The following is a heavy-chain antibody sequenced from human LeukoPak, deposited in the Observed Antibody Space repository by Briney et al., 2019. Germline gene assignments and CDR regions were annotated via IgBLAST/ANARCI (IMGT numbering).Heavy chain of an antibody. CDR2: IRYDGSNK. CDR1: GFTFSGYG. Sequence: GGSLRLSCAASGFTFSGYGMHWVRQAPGKGLEWVAFIRYDGSNKYYADSVKGRFTISRDNSKNTLYLQMNSLRAEDTAVYYCAKGDYGGNQGISVYWGQGTLVTVSS. CDR3: AKGDYGGNQGISVY. V-gene: IGHV3-30*02. D-gene: IGHD4-23*01. J-gene: IGHJ4*02.